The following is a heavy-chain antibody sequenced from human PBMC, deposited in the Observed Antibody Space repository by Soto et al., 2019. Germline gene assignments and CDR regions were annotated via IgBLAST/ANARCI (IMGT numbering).Heavy chain of an antibody. Sequence: PSETLSLTCAVYGGSFSGYYWSWIRQPPGKGLEWMGEINHSGSTNYNPSLKSRVTISVDTSKNQFSLKLSSVTAADTAVYYCARGGRVRGVLGYYYGMDVWGQGTTVTVSS. CDR2: INHSGST. V-gene: IGHV4-34*01. J-gene: IGHJ6*02. CDR1: GGSFSGYY. CDR3: ARGGRVRGVLGYYYGMDV. D-gene: IGHD3-10*01.